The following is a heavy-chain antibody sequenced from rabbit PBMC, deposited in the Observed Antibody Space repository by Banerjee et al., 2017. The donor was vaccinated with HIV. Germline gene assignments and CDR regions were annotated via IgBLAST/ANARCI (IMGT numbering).Heavy chain of an antibody. CDR2: IYAGSGST. V-gene: IGHV1S45*01. D-gene: IGHD7-1*01. Sequence: QEQLVESGGGLVQPGGSLKLSCKASGFDFSSYGVSWVRQAPGKGLEWIACIYAGSGSTYYASWAKGRFTISKASSTTVTLQMTSLTAADTATYFCASWDGYAGYGAFVLWGPGTLVTV. CDR1: GFDFSSYG. CDR3: ASWDGYAGYGAFVL. J-gene: IGHJ4*01.